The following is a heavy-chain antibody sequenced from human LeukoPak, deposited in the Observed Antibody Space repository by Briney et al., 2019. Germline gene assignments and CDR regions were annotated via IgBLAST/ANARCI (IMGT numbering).Heavy chain of an antibody. CDR1: GLTFSSYA. Sequence: GGSLRLSCAASGLTFSSYAMHWVRQAPGKELEWVAVISDDGNNKYYADSVKGRFTISRDNSKNTLYLQMNSLRGEDTAVYYCASVDDLDAFAMWGQGTMVTVSS. CDR3: ASVDDLDAFAM. CDR2: ISDDGNNK. V-gene: IGHV3-30*04. J-gene: IGHJ3*02. D-gene: IGHD5-12*01.